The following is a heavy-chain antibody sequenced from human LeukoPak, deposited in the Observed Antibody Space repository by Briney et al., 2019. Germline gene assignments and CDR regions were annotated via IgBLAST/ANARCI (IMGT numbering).Heavy chain of an antibody. J-gene: IGHJ4*02. CDR2: INPNSGGT. CDR3: AREKARREVAEFDY. CDR1: GYTFTGYY. Sequence: ASVKVSCKASGYTFTGYYMHWVRQAPGQGLEWMGRINPNSGGTNYAQKFQGRVTMTRDTSISTAYMELSRLRSDDTAVYYCAREKARREVAEFDYWGQGTLVTVSS. V-gene: IGHV1-2*06. D-gene: IGHD1-26*01.